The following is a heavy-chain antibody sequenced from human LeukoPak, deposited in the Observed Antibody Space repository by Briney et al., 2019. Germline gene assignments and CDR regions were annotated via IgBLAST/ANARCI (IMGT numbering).Heavy chain of an antibody. CDR2: IYHSGST. CDR1: GYSISSGYY. D-gene: IGHD5-24*01. Sequence: PSETLSLTCTVSGYSISSGYYWGWIRQPPGKGLEWIGSIYHSGSTNYNPSLKSRVTISVDTSKNQFSLKLSSVTAADTAVYYCARRGRRDGYNFNYWGQGTLVTVSS. J-gene: IGHJ4*02. CDR3: ARRGRRDGYNFNY. V-gene: IGHV4-38-2*02.